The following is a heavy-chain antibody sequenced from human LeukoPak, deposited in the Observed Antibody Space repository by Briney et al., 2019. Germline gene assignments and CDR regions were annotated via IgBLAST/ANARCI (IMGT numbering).Heavy chain of an antibody. Sequence: AGGSLRLSCAASGFTFSSYAMSWARQAPGKGLEWVSAISGSGGSTYYADSVKGRFTISRDNSKNTLYLQMNSLRAEDTAVYYCAKEREVEYYYGSGSCFDYWGQGTLVTVSS. D-gene: IGHD3-10*01. CDR3: AKEREVEYYYGSGSCFDY. V-gene: IGHV3-23*01. J-gene: IGHJ4*02. CDR2: ISGSGGST. CDR1: GFTFSSYA.